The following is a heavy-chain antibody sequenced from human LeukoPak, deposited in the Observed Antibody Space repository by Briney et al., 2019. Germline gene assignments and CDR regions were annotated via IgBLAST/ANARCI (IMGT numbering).Heavy chain of an antibody. CDR1: GGSISSYY. CDR3: ARDRLYCTNGVCYHFDY. Sequence: SETLSLTCTVSGGSISSYYWGWIRQPPGKGLEWIGSIYYSGSTYYNPSLKSRVTISVDTSKNQFSLKLSSVTAADTAVYYCARDRLYCTNGVCYHFDYWGQGTLVTVSS. CDR2: IYYSGST. D-gene: IGHD2-8*01. V-gene: IGHV4-39*07. J-gene: IGHJ4*02.